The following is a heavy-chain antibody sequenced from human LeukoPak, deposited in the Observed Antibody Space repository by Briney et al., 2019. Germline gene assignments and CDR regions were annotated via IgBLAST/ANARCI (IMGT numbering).Heavy chain of an antibody. D-gene: IGHD6-6*01. Sequence: KTSETLSLTCTVSGGSISSYYWSWIRQPPGKGLEWIGYIYYSGSTNYNPSLESRVTISVDTSKNQFSLKLSSVTAADTAVYYCARLDEGLDLWGQGTLVTVSS. CDR1: GGSISSYY. V-gene: IGHV4-59*01. J-gene: IGHJ5*02. CDR3: ARLDEGLDL. CDR2: IYYSGST.